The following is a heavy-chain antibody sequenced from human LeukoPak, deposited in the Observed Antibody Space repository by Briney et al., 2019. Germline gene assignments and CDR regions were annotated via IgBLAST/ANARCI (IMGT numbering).Heavy chain of an antibody. CDR1: VGTFSSYA. Sequence: SSVKVSCKASVGTFSSYAISWVRQAPGQGLEWVGGIFPIFGTANYAQKFQGKVTITAAESTNTAYMELSSLRSEDTAGYYCAREPGDYYDSSGYYRGYFDYWGQGTLVTVSS. V-gene: IGHV1-69*01. CDR2: IFPIFGTA. D-gene: IGHD3-22*01. J-gene: IGHJ4*02. CDR3: AREPGDYYDSSGYYRGYFDY.